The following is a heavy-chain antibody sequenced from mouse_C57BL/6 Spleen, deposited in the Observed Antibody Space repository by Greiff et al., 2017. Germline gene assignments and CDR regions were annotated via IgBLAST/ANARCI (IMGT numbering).Heavy chain of an antibody. Sequence: QVQLQQSGAELVRPGTSVTVSCKASGYAFPNYLIEWVKQRPGQGLEWIGMINPGSGGTNYNEKFKGKATLTADKSSSTAYMQLSSLTSEDSAVYFCARWGYGSPFFAYWGQGTLVTVSA. CDR1: GYAFPNYL. V-gene: IGHV1-54*01. CDR2: INPGSGGT. J-gene: IGHJ3*01. CDR3: ARWGYGSPFFAY. D-gene: IGHD1-1*01.